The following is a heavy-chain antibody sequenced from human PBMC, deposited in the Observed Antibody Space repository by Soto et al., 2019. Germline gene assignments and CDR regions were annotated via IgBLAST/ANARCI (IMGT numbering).Heavy chain of an antibody. CDR2: IIPIFGTA. J-gene: IGHJ6*02. D-gene: IGHD3-10*01. CDR3: AGGGVGGNYYYGMDV. Sequence: QVQLVQSGAEVKKPGSSVKVSCKASGGTFSSYAISWVRQAPGQGLEWMGGIIPIFGTANYAQKFQGRVTITEGESTSTAHMELGSRRSEDTAVYYCAGGGVGGNYYYGMDVWGQGTTVTVSS. CDR1: GGTFSSYA. V-gene: IGHV1-69*12.